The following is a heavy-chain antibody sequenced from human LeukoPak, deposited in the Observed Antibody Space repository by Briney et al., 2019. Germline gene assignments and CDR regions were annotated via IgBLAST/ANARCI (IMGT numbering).Heavy chain of an antibody. CDR1: RFTFSDFA. D-gene: IGHD2/OR15-2a*01. CDR2: IGGTGDDT. CDR3: AKDEIPRNQLYGAFDI. Sequence: GGSLRLSCAASRFTFSDFAMSWVRQAPGKGLEWVSTIGGTGDDTYYADSVKGRFTISRDNSKNTLYLQMNSLRAEDTAVYYCAKDEIPRNQLYGAFDIWGQGTKVTVSS. V-gene: IGHV3-23*01. J-gene: IGHJ3*02.